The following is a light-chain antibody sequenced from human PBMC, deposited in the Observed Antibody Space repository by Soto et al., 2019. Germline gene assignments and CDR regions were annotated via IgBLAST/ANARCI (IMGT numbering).Light chain of an antibody. CDR1: QSISPY. J-gene: IGKJ1*01. Sequence: DLQMTQSPSSLSASVGDRVTITCRASQSISPYLNWYQQKPGKAPKLLIFTASNLQSGVPSRFRGSGSGTEYTLTINSVQPEDFATYYCQQRNSSPGTFGQGTKVEI. CDR3: QQRNSSPGT. V-gene: IGKV1-39*01. CDR2: TAS.